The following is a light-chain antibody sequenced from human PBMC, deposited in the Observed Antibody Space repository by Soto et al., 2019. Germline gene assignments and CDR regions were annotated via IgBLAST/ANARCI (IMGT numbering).Light chain of an antibody. CDR2: DAS. Sequence: DIQMTQSPSSLSASVGDRVAITCRASQNIGSYVNWYQQKPGMAPKLLISDASNLQSGAPSRFSGTVSGTEFTLTIRSLQPGDFAIYFCQQSYSTPWTFGQGNRV. CDR1: QNIGSY. V-gene: IGKV1-39*01. CDR3: QQSYSTPWT. J-gene: IGKJ1*01.